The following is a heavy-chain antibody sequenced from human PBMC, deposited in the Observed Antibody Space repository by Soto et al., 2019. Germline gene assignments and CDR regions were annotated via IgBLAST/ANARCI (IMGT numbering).Heavy chain of an antibody. D-gene: IGHD3-16*02. CDR2: ISAYNGNT. CDR1: GYTFTSYG. CDR3: ARERLHLGELSDRYYYYYMDV. V-gene: IGHV1-18*01. J-gene: IGHJ6*03. Sequence: ASVKVSCKASGYTFTSYGISWVRQAPGQGLEWMGWISAYNGNTNYAQKLQGRVTMTTDTSTSTAYMELRSLRSDDTAVYYCARERLHLGELSDRYYYYYMDVWGKGTTVTVSS.